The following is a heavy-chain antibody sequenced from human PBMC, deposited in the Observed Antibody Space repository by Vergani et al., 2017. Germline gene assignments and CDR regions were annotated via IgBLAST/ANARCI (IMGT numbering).Heavy chain of an antibody. CDR3: ARERNAYYDFWSGYYTQYYFDY. CDR2: INWNGCST. Sequence: EVQLVESGGGVVRPGGSLRLPCAASGFTFDDYGMSWVRQAPGKGLEWVSGINWNGCSTGYADSVKGRFTISRDNAKNSLYLQMNSLRAEDTALYYCARERNAYYDFWSGYYTQYYFDYWGQGTLVTVSS. J-gene: IGHJ4*02. D-gene: IGHD3-3*01. V-gene: IGHV3-20*04. CDR1: GFTFDDYG.